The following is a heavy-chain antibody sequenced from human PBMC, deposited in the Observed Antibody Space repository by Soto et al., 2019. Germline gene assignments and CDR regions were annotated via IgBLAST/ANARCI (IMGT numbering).Heavy chain of an antibody. CDR3: ARVTTIWSN. CDR1: GYSSSNYY. CDR2: VNPYGASS. V-gene: IGHV1-46*01. Sequence: QVQVVQSGAEVKEPGASVKVSCKASGYSSSNYYTHWVRQAPGQGLEWMGIVNPYGASSNYAQSFQGSVTLTRDPSTNTDSLDLSRLTSADTAVYYCARVTTIWSNWGQGTLVTVSS. D-gene: IGHD2-21*02. J-gene: IGHJ4*02.